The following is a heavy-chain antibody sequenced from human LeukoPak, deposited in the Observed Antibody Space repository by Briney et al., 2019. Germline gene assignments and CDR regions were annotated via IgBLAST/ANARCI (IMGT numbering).Heavy chain of an antibody. V-gene: IGHV3-30*14. CDR2: TSSDLNVK. CDR1: GFTFRNYV. Sequence: GGSLGLSCAASGFTFRNYVIHWVRQAPGKGLEWVAVTSSDLNVKLYADSVKGRFTISRDNSKNTLYLQMNSLRAEDTAVYYCASGGDYYDSSGYYSQAAFDYWGQGTLVTVSS. J-gene: IGHJ4*02. CDR3: ASGGDYYDSSGYYSQAAFDY. D-gene: IGHD3-22*01.